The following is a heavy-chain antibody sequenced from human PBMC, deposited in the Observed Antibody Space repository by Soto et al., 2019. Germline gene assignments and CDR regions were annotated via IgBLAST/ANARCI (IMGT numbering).Heavy chain of an antibody. J-gene: IGHJ4*02. V-gene: IGHV3-23*01. D-gene: IGHD5-18*01. CDR3: ENRGYSTKRGDSPDY. CDR2: ISGSGGST. Sequence: EVQLLESGGGLVQPGGSLRLSCAASGFTFSSYAMSWVRQAPGKGLEWVSAISGSGGSTYYADSVKGRFTISRDNSKNTLYLQMNSLRAEDTAVYYCENRGYSTKRGDSPDYWGQGTLVTVSS. CDR1: GFTFSSYA.